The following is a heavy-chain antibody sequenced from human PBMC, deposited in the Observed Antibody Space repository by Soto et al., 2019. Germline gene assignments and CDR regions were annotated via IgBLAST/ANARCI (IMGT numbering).Heavy chain of an antibody. J-gene: IGHJ4*02. CDR2: ISWDGGST. V-gene: IGHV3-43*01. CDR1: GFTFDDYT. Sequence: PGGSLRLSCAASGFTFDDYTMHWVRQAPGKGLEWVSLISWDGGSTYYADSVKGRFTISRDNSKNSLYLQMNSLRTEDTALYYCAKDRRNLLGGYVLDYWGQGTLVTVSS. CDR3: AKDRRNLLGGYVLDY. D-gene: IGHD5-12*01.